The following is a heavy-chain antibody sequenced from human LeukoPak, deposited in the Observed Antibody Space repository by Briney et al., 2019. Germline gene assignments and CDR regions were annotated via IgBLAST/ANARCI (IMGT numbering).Heavy chain of an antibody. CDR2: MNPNSGNT. Sequence: ASVKVSCKASGYTFTSYDINWVRQATGQGLEWMGWMNPNSGNTGYAQKFQGRVTMTRNTSISTAYMELSSLRSEDTAVYYCARLREVGAKGYFDLWGRGTLVTVSS. J-gene: IGHJ2*01. CDR1: GYTFTSYD. V-gene: IGHV1-8*01. CDR3: ARLREVGAKGYFDL. D-gene: IGHD1-26*01.